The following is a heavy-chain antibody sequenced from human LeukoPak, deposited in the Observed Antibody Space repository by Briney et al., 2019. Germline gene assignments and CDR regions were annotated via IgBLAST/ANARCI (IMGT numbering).Heavy chain of an antibody. CDR2: IKQDGSEK. J-gene: IGHJ5*02. CDR1: GFTFSSYW. CDR3: ARDPEDIVVVVAATRQLAP. D-gene: IGHD2-15*01. V-gene: IGHV3-7*01. Sequence: GGSLRLSCAASGFTFSSYWMSWVRQAPGKGLEWVANIKQDGSEKYYVDSVKGRFTISRDNAKNSLYLQMNSLRAEDTAVYYCARDPEDIVVVVAATRQLAPSRQGTLVTVSS.